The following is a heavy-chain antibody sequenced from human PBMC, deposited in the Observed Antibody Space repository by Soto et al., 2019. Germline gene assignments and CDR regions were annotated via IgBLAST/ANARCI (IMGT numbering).Heavy chain of an antibody. CDR1: GYSFTDYK. J-gene: IGHJ4*02. Sequence: QGQLLQSGAEVKKPGSSVKVSCKTSGYSFTDYKLHWVRQAPGQGLEWMGWVDPNGGRSNSAQKFHGSVTMTWDTSFTTVYLDLTRLTTNAASTYFCATWVAYDDFEGFDFWGQGTLVTVSS. V-gene: IGHV1-2*04. CDR3: ATWVAYDDFEGFDF. CDR2: VDPNGGRS. D-gene: IGHD4-17*01.